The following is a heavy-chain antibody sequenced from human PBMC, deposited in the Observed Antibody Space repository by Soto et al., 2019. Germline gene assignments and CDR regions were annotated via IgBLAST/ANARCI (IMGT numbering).Heavy chain of an antibody. Sequence: QVTLKESGPVLLKPTENLTLTCTVSGFSLSIAGMGVSWVRQPPGKALEWLAHIFSNDEKSYNTSLKSKLTNTKDSSRGQVVLTITNIDPLDTSTYNCARIPHRRGWERFDYWGQGTLVTVSA. V-gene: IGHV2-26*01. CDR3: ARIPHRRGWERFDY. CDR1: GFSLSIAGMG. D-gene: IGHD6-19*01. J-gene: IGHJ4*02. CDR2: IFSNDEK.